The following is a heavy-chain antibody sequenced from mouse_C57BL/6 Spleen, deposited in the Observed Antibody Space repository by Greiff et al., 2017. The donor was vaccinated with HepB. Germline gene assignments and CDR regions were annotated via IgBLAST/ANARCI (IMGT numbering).Heavy chain of an antibody. CDR1: GFNIKDYY. Sequence: VQLQQSGAELVKPGASVKLSCTASGFNIKDYYMHWVKQRTEQGLEWIGRIDPEDGETKYAPKFQGKATITAYTSSNTASLQLSSLTSEDTAVYYCARLCVFDYWGQGTTLTVSS. CDR3: ARLCVFDY. V-gene: IGHV14-2*01. J-gene: IGHJ2*01. CDR2: IDPEDGET.